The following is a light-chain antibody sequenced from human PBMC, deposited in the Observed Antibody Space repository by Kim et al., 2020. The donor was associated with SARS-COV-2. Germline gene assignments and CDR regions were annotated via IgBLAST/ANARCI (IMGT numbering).Light chain of an antibody. V-gene: IGLV2-11*01. CDR2: DVT. Sequence: QSALTQPRSVSGSPGQSVTISCIGSSSDVGGYHYVSWYQQYPGKAPKLMIFDVTKRPSGVPDRFSGSKSDNTASLTISGLQAEDEADYYCCSYAGSHPYVFGTGTKLTVL. CDR3: CSYAGSHPYV. CDR1: SSDVGGYHY. J-gene: IGLJ1*01.